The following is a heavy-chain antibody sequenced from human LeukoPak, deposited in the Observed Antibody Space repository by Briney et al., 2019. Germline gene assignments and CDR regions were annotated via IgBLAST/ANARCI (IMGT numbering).Heavy chain of an antibody. CDR3: AREGYSSGSDWAEATYYYYMDV. J-gene: IGHJ6*03. D-gene: IGHD5-18*01. Sequence: SETLSLTCTVSGGSINSNSYYWAWVRQPPGKGLEWIGRIYYTGNTYYNPSLESRITMSVDSSKNQFSLKLNSVTAADTAVYYCAREGYSSGSDWAEATYYYYMDVWGKGTTVTVSS. V-gene: IGHV4-39*02. CDR2: IYYTGNT. CDR1: GGSINSNSYY.